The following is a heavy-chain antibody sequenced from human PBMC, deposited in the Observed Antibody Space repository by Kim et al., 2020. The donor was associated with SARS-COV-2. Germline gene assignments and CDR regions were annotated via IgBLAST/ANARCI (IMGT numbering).Heavy chain of an antibody. CDR1: GDSVSSNSAA. D-gene: IGHD3-10*01. Sequence: SQTLSLTCAISGDSVSSNSAAWNWIRQSPSRGLEWLGRTYYRSKWYNDYAVSVKSRITINPDTSKNQFSLQLNSVTPEDTAVYYCARALQGTYYGAGSYSTYFDYWGQGTLVTVSS. V-gene: IGHV6-1*01. J-gene: IGHJ4*02. CDR2: TYYRSKWYN. CDR3: ARALQGTYYGAGSYSTYFDY.